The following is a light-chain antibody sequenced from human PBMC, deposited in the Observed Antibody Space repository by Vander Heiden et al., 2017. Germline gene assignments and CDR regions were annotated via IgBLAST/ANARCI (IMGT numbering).Light chain of an antibody. Sequence: QSVLTQPPSVSGAPGPRVTISCTGSTSSIGAGYDVHWYQQLPGTAPKLLIFDNINRPSGVPDRFSGSKSGTSASLAITGLQAEDEADYYCQSYDSSLSCVVFGGGTKLTVL. J-gene: IGLJ2*01. CDR3: QSYDSSLSCVV. CDR1: TSSIGAGYD. CDR2: DNI. V-gene: IGLV1-40*01.